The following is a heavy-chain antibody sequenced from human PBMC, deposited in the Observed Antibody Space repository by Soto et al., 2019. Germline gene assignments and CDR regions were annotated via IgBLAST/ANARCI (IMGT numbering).Heavy chain of an antibody. CDR3: ARVGAWVPYYYDSSPYTFENWFDP. CDR2: IYHGGST. D-gene: IGHD3-22*01. J-gene: IGHJ5*02. CDR1: GYSISSGYY. Sequence: PSETLSLTCAVSGYSISSGYYWGWLRQPPGKGLGGIGSIYHGGSTYYNPSLNSRVTLSIDMTNNHVSLLLNSVTAADTAVYYCARVGAWVPYYYDSSPYTFENWFDPWGQGTLVPVSS. V-gene: IGHV4-38-2*01.